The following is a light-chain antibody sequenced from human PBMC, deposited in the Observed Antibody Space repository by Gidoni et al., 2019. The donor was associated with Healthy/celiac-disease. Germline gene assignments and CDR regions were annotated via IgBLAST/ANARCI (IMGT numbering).Light chain of an antibody. V-gene: IGLV2-8*01. Sequence: QAAMTQPPSASGSPGPSVTISCTGTSSDVGGYNYVSWYQQHPGKAPHLMIYEVSQRPSGVPDRFSGSKSGNTASLTVSGLQAEDEADYYCSSYAGSNIVFGGGTKLTVL. CDR3: SSYAGSNIV. CDR2: EVS. J-gene: IGLJ2*01. CDR1: SSDVGGYNY.